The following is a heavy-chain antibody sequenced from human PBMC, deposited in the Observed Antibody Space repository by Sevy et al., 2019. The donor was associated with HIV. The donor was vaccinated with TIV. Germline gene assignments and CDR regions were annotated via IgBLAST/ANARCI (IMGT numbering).Heavy chain of an antibody. CDR1: GFTFSSYA. V-gene: IGHV3-30-3*01. CDR3: ARTSIVVVPAAIQGVDYFDY. CDR2: ISYDGSNK. Sequence: GGSLRLSCAASGFTFSSYAMHWVRQAPGKGLEWVAVISYDGSNKYYADSVKGRFTISRDNSKNTLHLQMNSLRAEDTAVYYCARTSIVVVPAAIQGVDYFDYWGQGTLVTVSS. D-gene: IGHD2-2*02. J-gene: IGHJ4*02.